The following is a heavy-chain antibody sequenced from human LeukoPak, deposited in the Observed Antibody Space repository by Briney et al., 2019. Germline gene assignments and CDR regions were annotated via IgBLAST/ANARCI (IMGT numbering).Heavy chain of an antibody. CDR1: GFTFSSYS. J-gene: IGHJ4*01. V-gene: IGHV3-21*01. D-gene: IGHD1-20*01. Sequence: PGGSLRLSCAPSGFTFSSYSRNWVGQAPGKGLEWVSFISTSSSYIYYADSVKGRFTISRDNAKSSLYLQMNSLRAEDTAVYYCARDVNWNYCDYWGHGTLVTVSS. CDR3: ARDVNWNYCDY. CDR2: ISTSSSYI.